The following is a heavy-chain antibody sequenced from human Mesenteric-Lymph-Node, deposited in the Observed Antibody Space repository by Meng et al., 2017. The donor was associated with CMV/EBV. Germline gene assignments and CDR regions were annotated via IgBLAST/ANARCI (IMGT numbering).Heavy chain of an antibody. V-gene: IGHV3-11*01. CDR1: GFTFSDYY. Sequence: GESLKISCAASGFTFSDYYMSWIRQAPGKGLEWVSYISSSGSTIYYADSVKGRFTISRDNAKNSLYLQMNSLRAEDTAVYYCARGRQQYYYGMDVWGQGTTVTVSS. J-gene: IGHJ6*02. CDR3: ARGRQQYYYGMDV. CDR2: ISSSGSTI. D-gene: IGHD6-13*01.